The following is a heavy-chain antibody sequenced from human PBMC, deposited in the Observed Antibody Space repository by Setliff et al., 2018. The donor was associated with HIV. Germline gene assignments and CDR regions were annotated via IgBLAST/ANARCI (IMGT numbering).Heavy chain of an antibody. CDR3: ARRDGYSYGFYFDY. D-gene: IGHD5-18*01. CDR1: GGSISTGVYY. Sequence: SETLSLTCTVSGGSISTGVYYWSWIRQPADKALEWIGRISASGSTNYNPSLESRVTLSIDTSNNQFSLKLSSVTAADTTVYYCARRDGYSYGFYFDYWGQGTLVTVSS. CDR2: ISASGST. V-gene: IGHV4-61*02. J-gene: IGHJ4*02.